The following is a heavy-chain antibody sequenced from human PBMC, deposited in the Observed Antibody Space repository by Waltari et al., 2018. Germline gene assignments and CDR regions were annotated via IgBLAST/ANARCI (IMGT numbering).Heavy chain of an antibody. CDR3: AKADGSGSYC. CDR2: IYSGGSA. J-gene: IGHJ4*02. V-gene: IGHV3-23*03. CDR1: GFTFSSYW. D-gene: IGHD3-10*01. Sequence: EVQLVESGGGLVQPGGSLSLSCAASGFTFSSYWMSWVRQAPGKGLEWVSGIYSGGSAYYADSVKGRFTISRDNSKNTLYLQMNSRRAEDTAVYYCAKADGSGSYCWGQGTLVTVSS.